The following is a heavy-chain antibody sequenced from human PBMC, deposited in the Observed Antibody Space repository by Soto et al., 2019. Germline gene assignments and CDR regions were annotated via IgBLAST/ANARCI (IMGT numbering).Heavy chain of an antibody. Sequence: QVQLVQSGAEVKKPGSSVKVSCKDSGGTFSSYTISWVRQAPGQGLEWMGRIIPILGIANYAQKFQGRVTITADKSTSTAYMELSSLRSEDTAVYYCARDAFPDGVAIWGQGTMVTVSS. CDR1: GGTFSSYT. J-gene: IGHJ3*02. CDR3: ARDAFPDGVAI. CDR2: IIPILGIA. V-gene: IGHV1-69*08. D-gene: IGHD2-8*01.